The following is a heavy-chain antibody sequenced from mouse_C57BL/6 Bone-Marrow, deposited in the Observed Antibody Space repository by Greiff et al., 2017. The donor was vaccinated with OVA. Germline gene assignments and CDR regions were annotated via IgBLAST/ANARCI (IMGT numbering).Heavy chain of an antibody. CDR3: ARRTTTVVAPAWFAY. CDR2: INPNNGGT. CDR1: GYTFTDYN. J-gene: IGHJ3*01. D-gene: IGHD1-1*01. Sequence: EVQLQQSGPELVKPGASVKMSCKASGYTFTDYNMHWVKQSHGKSLEWIGYINPNNGGTSYNQKFKGKATLTVNKSSSTAYMELRSLTSEDSAVYYCARRTTTVVAPAWFAYWGQGTLVTVSA. V-gene: IGHV1-22*01.